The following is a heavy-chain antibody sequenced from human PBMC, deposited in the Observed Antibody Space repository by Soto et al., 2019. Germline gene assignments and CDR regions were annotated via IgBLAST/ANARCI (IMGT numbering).Heavy chain of an antibody. Sequence: GGSLRLSCAASGFTFSSYAMAWVRQAPGKGLEWVSTISSSGGSTYCADSVRGRFSVSRDNFKNTLYLQMNSLRAEDTAVYYCAKGGAAAGDYYFHYWGQGTLVTVSS. CDR2: ISSSGGST. D-gene: IGHD6-13*01. CDR1: GFTFSSYA. J-gene: IGHJ4*02. V-gene: IGHV3-23*01. CDR3: AKGGAAAGDYYFHY.